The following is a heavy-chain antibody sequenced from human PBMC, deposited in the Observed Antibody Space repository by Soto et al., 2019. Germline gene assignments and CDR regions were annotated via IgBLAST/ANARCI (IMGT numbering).Heavy chain of an antibody. CDR2: VNWNSGRI. D-gene: IGHD2-8*01. Sequence: EVQLVESGGGLVQPGTSLRLSCAASGFTFDDYGMHWVRQAPGKGLEWVSSVNWNSGRIEYADSVKGRFTISRDNAQNSLHLQMNSLKGEDTALYYCVKDIMGSPAYHGMDVWGQGTTVTVSS. CDR3: VKDIMGSPAYHGMDV. CDR1: GFTFDDYG. J-gene: IGHJ6*02. V-gene: IGHV3-9*01.